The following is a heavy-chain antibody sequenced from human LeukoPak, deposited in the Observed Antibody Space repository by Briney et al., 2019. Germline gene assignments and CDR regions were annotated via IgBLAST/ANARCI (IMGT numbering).Heavy chain of an antibody. CDR1: GYTFTSYG. Sequence: ASVKVSCKASGYTFTSYGISWVRQAPGQGLEWMGWISAYNGNTNYAQKLQGRVTMTTDTSTSTAYMELRSLRSDDTAVYYCASLKTVTTPFDAFDIWGQGTMVTVSS. V-gene: IGHV1-18*01. CDR3: ASLKTVTTPFDAFDI. J-gene: IGHJ3*02. CDR2: ISAYNGNT. D-gene: IGHD4-11*01.